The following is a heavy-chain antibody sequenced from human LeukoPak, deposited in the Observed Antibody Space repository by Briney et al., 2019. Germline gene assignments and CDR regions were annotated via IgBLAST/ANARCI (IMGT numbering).Heavy chain of an antibody. D-gene: IGHD3-9*01. CDR2: IYYSGST. CDR1: GGSISSYY. V-gene: IGHV4-59*08. Sequence: SETLSLTCTVSGGSISSYYWSWIRQPPGKGLEWIGYIYYSGSTNYKPSLKSRVTISVETSKNQFSLKLSSMTAADTAVYYCARALRYFDWLPYGYWGQGTLVTVSS. J-gene: IGHJ4*02. CDR3: ARALRYFDWLPYGY.